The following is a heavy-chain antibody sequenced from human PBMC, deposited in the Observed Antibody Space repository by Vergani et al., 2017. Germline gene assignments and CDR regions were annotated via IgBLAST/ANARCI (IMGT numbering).Heavy chain of an antibody. CDR1: GYTFRNKD. CDR2: ISPHTGRT. D-gene: IGHD1-1*01. V-gene: IGHV1-18*01. Sequence: QIQLVQSAAEVKKPGAALNVSCKASGYTFRNKDISWLRQAPGQGLEWMGSISPHTGRTNTAQQFQDRVTMTADTSTNTAYMELRSLRSDDTAVYFCARVAPSNSEVTPTAFDVWGQGTMVTVSS. J-gene: IGHJ3*01. CDR3: ARVAPSNSEVTPTAFDV.